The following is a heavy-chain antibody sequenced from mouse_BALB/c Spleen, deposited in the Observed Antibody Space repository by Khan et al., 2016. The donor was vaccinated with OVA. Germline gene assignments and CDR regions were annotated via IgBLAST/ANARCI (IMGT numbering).Heavy chain of an antibody. V-gene: IGHV5-17*02. CDR3: ARSGGNFRWYFDV. D-gene: IGHD2-1*01. CDR2: ISSGSSTI. J-gene: IGHJ1*01. CDR1: GFTFSSFG. Sequence: EVELVESGGGLVQPGGSRKLSCAASGFTFSSFGMHWVRQAPKKGLEWVAYISSGSSTIYYVDTVKGRFTISRDNPKNTPFLQMTSLRSEDTAMYYCARSGGNFRWYFDVWGGGTTVTVSS.